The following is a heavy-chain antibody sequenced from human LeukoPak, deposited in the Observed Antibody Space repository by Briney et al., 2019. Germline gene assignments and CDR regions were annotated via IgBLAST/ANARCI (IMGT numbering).Heavy chain of an antibody. D-gene: IGHD6-13*01. Sequence: PGGSLRLSCAASGFTFSSYAMHWVRQAPGKGLEWVAVISYDGSNKYYADSVKGRFTISRDNSKNTLYLQMNSLRAEDTAVYHCAREGVAAAGTVYFQHWGQGTLVTVSS. CDR2: ISYDGSNK. J-gene: IGHJ1*01. CDR3: AREGVAAAGTVYFQH. V-gene: IGHV3-30-3*01. CDR1: GFTFSSYA.